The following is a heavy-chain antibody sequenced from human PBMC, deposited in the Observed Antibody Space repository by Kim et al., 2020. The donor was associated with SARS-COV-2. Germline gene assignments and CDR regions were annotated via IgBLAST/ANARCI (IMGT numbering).Heavy chain of an antibody. CDR3: ARRVGATTEFDY. J-gene: IGHJ4*02. D-gene: IGHD1-26*01. V-gene: IGHV3-21*01. Sequence: YYADSVKGRFTISRDNAKNSLYLQMNSLRAEVTAVYYCARRVGATTEFDYWGQGTLVTVSS.